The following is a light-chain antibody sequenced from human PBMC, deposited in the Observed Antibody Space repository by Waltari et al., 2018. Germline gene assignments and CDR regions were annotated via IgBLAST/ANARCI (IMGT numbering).Light chain of an antibody. CDR3: QTGGHGTWV. CDR1: SGHSSNV. Sequence: QLVVTPSPSASASLGASVKLTCTLSSGHSSNVIAWLQQHPERGPRYLMKVNSDGSHSRGAEIPDRFSGSSSGAERYLTISNLQSEDEADYYCQTGGHGTWVFGGGTKLTVL. CDR2: VNSDGSH. V-gene: IGLV4-69*01. J-gene: IGLJ3*02.